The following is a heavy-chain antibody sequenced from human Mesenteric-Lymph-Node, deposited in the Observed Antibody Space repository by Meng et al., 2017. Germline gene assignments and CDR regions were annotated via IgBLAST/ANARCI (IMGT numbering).Heavy chain of an antibody. Sequence: ASVKVSCKASGYTFTGYYLHWVRQAPGQGLEWMGWINPNSGGTSYAQRFQCRVTMTRDTSKSTAYMELSWLRSDDTAVYYCARVGFEWLRYYFDYWGQGTLVTVSS. CDR2: INPNSGGT. D-gene: IGHD5-12*01. J-gene: IGHJ4*02. CDR1: GYTFTGYY. CDR3: ARVGFEWLRYYFDY. V-gene: IGHV1-2*02.